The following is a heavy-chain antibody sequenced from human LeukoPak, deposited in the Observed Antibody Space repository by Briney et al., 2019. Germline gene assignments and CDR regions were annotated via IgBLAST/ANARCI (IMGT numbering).Heavy chain of an antibody. V-gene: IGHV1-18*01. CDR1: GYTFTSYG. J-gene: IGHJ4*02. Sequence: ASVKVSCKASGYTFTSYGISWVRQAPGQGLEWMGWISAYNGNTNYAQKLQGRVTMTTDTSTSTAYMELRSLRSDDTAVYYCARSYIYGWGANEPPPYYFDYWGQGTLVTVSS. CDR2: ISAYNGNT. D-gene: IGHD3-10*01. CDR3: ARSYIYGWGANEPPPYYFDY.